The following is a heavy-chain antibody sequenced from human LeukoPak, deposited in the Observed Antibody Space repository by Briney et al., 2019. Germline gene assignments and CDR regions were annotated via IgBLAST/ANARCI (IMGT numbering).Heavy chain of an antibody. CDR2: ISSSSSYI. CDR3: ARDRVVLRYFDWTFDY. J-gene: IGHJ4*02. V-gene: IGHV3-21*01. Sequence: GGSPRLSCAASGFTFSTYSMNWVRQAPGKGLEWVSSISSSSSYIYYADSVKGRFTISRDNAKNSLYLQMNSLRAEDTAVYYCARDRVVLRYFDWTFDYWGQGTLDTVSS. D-gene: IGHD3-9*01. CDR1: GFTFSTYS.